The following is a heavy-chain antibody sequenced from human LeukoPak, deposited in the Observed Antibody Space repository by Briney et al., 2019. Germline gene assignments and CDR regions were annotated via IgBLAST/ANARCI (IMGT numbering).Heavy chain of an antibody. CDR2: IYYSGST. Sequence: TSETLSLTCTVSGGSISSYYWSWIRQPPGKGLEWIGYIYYSGSTNYNPSLKSRVTISVDTSKNQFSLKLSSVTAADTAVYYCARGITSRSYYDFWSGNSGYYYYMDVWGKGTTVTVSS. D-gene: IGHD3-3*01. V-gene: IGHV4-59*01. CDR1: GGSISSYY. J-gene: IGHJ6*03. CDR3: ARGITSRSYYDFWSGNSGYYYYMDV.